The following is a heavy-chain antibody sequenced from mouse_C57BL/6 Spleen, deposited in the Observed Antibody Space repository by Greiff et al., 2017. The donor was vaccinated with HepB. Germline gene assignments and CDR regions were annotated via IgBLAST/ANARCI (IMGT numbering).Heavy chain of an antibody. CDR3: ARSVITTVVPLGYFDV. Sequence: VQLQQPGAELVKPGASVKLSCKASGYTFTSYWMHWVKQRPGRGLEWIGRIDPNSGGTKYNEKFKSKATLTVDKPSSTAYMQLSSLTSEDSAVYYCARSVITTVVPLGYFDVWGTGTTVTVSS. CDR1: GYTFTSYW. CDR2: IDPNSGGT. V-gene: IGHV1-72*01. J-gene: IGHJ1*03. D-gene: IGHD1-1*01.